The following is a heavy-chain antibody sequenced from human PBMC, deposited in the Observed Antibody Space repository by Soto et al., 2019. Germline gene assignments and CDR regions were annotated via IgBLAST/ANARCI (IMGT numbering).Heavy chain of an antibody. V-gene: IGHV3-74*01. CDR1: RFMFSSYW. CDR2: INSDGGTT. Sequence: GGSLRLSCAASRFMFSSYWMHWVRQAPGKGLVWVSRINSDGGTTTYADSVKGRFTISRDNAKNSLYLQMNSLRAEDTAVYYCARDLMVARDAFDIWRQGTMVTVSS. D-gene: IGHD5-12*01. J-gene: IGHJ3*02. CDR3: ARDLMVARDAFDI.